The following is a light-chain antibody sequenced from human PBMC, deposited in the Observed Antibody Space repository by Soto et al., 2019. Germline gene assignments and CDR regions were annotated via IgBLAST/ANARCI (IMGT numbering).Light chain of an antibody. Sequence: SYELTQPPSVSVAPGKTARITCGGNNIGSKSVHWYQQKPGQAPVLVIYYDSDRPSGIPERFSGSNSGNTATLTISRVEAGDEADYYSQVWDSSSDRYVVFGGGTKLTVL. CDR2: YDS. J-gene: IGLJ2*01. CDR3: QVWDSSSDRYVV. V-gene: IGLV3-21*04. CDR1: NIGSKS.